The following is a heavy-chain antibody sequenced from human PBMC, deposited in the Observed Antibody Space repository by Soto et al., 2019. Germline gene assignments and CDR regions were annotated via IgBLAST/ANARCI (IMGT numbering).Heavy chain of an antibody. V-gene: IGHV1-69*01. D-gene: IGHD3-3*01. CDR2: IIPIFGTA. CDR1: GGTFSSYA. J-gene: IGHJ6*02. CDR3: ARAADYDFWSGYYTDYYYGMDV. Sequence: SVKGSCQASGGTFSSYAISWGRQAPVQGLEWMGGIIPIFGTANYAQKFQGRVTITADESTSTAYMELSSLRSEDTAVYYCARAADYDFWSGYYTDYYYGMDVWGQGTTVTVSS.